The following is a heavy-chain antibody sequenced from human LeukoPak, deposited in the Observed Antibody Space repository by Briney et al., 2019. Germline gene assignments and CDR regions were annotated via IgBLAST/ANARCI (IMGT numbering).Heavy chain of an antibody. D-gene: IGHD3-10*01. Sequence: GGSLRLSCAASGFTFSSYGMHWVRQAPGKGLEWVANIKQDGSEKYYVDSVKGRFTFSRDNAKNSLYLQMNSLRAEDTAVYYCARDGWFGGDDYWGQGTLVTVSS. CDR3: ARDGWFGGDDY. CDR2: IKQDGSEK. V-gene: IGHV3-7*01. J-gene: IGHJ4*02. CDR1: GFTFSSYG.